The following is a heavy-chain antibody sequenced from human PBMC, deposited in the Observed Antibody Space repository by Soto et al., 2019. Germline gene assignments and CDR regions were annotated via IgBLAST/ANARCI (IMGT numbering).Heavy chain of an antibody. CDR3: AAHGQWLVHDAFDI. D-gene: IGHD6-19*01. Sequence: SVKVSCKACGFTFTSSAVQWVRQARGQRLEWIGWIVVGSGNTNYAQKFQERVTITRDMSTSTAYMELSSLRSEDTAVYYCAAHGQWLVHDAFDIWGQGTMVTVSS. CDR2: IVVGSGNT. CDR1: GFTFTSSA. V-gene: IGHV1-58*01. J-gene: IGHJ3*02.